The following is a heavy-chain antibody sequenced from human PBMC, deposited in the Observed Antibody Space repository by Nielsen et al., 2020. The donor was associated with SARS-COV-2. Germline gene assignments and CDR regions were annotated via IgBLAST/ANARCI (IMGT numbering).Heavy chain of an antibody. CDR1: GFTFDDYA. V-gene: IGHV3-9*01. J-gene: IGHJ6*02. Sequence: GGSLRLSCAASGFTFDDYAMHWVRQAPGKGLEWVSGISWNSGSIGYADSVKGRFTISRDNAKNSLYLQMNSLRAEDTALYYCAKAGVGSGSYYNIFYYYGMDVWGQGTTVTVSS. CDR3: AKAGVGSGSYYNIFYYYGMDV. CDR2: ISWNSGSI. D-gene: IGHD3-10*01.